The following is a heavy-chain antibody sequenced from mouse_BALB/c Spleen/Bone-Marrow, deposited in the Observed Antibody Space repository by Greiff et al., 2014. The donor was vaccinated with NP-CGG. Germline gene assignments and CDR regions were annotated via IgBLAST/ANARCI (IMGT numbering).Heavy chain of an antibody. D-gene: IGHD2-1*01. J-gene: IGHJ4*01. V-gene: IGHV5-6*01. CDR3: ARQYGNLGVMDY. CDR2: ISSGGSYI. Sequence: EVQVVESGGDLVKPGGSLKLSCAASGFTFSSYGMSWVRQTPDKRLEWVATISSGGSYIYYPDSVKGRFTISRDNAKNTLYLQMSSLKSEDTAMYYCARQYGNLGVMDYWGQGTSVTVSS. CDR1: GFTFSSYG.